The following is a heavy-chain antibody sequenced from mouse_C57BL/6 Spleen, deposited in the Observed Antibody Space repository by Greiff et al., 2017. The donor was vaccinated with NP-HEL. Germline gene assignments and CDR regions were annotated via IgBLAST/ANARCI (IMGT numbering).Heavy chain of an antibody. J-gene: IGHJ2*01. CDR2: IDPETGGT. CDR3: TREETAQATYYFDY. D-gene: IGHD3-2*02. V-gene: IGHV1-15*01. Sequence: QVQLQQSGAELVRPGASVTLSCKASGYTFTDYEMHWVKQTPVHGLEWIGAIDPETGGTAYHQKFKGKAILTADKSSSTAYMELRSLTSEDSAVYYCTREETAQATYYFDYWGQGTTLTVSS. CDR1: GYTFTDYE.